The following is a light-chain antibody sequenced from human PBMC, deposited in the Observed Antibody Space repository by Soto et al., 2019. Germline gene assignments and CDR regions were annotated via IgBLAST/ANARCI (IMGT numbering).Light chain of an antibody. CDR2: DVS. CDR1: SSDVGGYNY. Sequence: QSALTQPASVSGSPGQSITISCTGTSSDVGGYNYVSWYQQHPGKAPKLMIYDVSNRPSGVSNRFSGSKSGNTASLTISGLQAEDEADYYCSLYTISSTSPMVFGGGTQLTVL. J-gene: IGLJ2*01. V-gene: IGLV2-14*01. CDR3: SLYTISSTSPMV.